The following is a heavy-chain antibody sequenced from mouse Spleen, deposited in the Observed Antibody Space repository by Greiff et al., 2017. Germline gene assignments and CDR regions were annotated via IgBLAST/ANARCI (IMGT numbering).Heavy chain of an antibody. CDR3: ARNNYYGRGYYFDY. CDR1: GFSLTSYG. Sequence: QVHVKQSGPGLVQPSQSLSITCTVSGFSLTSYGVHWVRQSPGKGLEWLGVIWSGGSTDYNAAFISRLSISKDNSKSQVFFKMNSLQADDTAIYYCARNNYYGRGYYFDYWGQGTTLTVSS. J-gene: IGHJ2*01. D-gene: IGHD1-1*01. CDR2: IWSGGST. V-gene: IGHV2-2*01.